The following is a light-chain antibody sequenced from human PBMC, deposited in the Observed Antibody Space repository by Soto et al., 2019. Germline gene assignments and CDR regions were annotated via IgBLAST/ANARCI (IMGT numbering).Light chain of an antibody. J-gene: IGLJ1*01. CDR2: DVS. V-gene: IGLV2-14*01. CDR1: SSDVGGYNY. Sequence: QSVLTQPASVSGSPGQSITISCTGTSSDVGGYNYVSWFQQYPGKAPKLMIYDVSTRPSGVSNRFSGSKSGNTASLTISGLKAEDEADYYCSSYTTTDTYVFGTGTKVTVL. CDR3: SSYTTTDTYV.